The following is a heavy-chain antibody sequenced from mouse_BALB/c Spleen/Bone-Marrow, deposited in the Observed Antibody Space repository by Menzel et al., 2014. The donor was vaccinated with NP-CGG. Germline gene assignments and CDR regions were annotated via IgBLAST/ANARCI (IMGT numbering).Heavy chain of an antibody. CDR3: ARLGYYGSFAY. Sequence: DVMLVESGGGLVQPGGSLKLSCAASGFDFSRYWMSWVRQAPGKGLEWIGEINPDSNTINYTPSLKDEFIISRDNAKNTLYLQMSKVRSEDTALYYCARLGYYGSFAYWGQGTLVTVSA. V-gene: IGHV4-1*02. D-gene: IGHD1-2*01. CDR1: GFDFSRYW. CDR2: INPDSNTI. J-gene: IGHJ3*01.